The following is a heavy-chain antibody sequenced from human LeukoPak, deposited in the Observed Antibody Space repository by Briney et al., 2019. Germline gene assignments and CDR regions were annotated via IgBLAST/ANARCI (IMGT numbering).Heavy chain of an antibody. CDR2: IWYDGSNK. CDR3: ARPYYYDSSGYSPYGMDV. V-gene: IGHV3-33*01. D-gene: IGHD3-22*01. J-gene: IGHJ6*02. CDR1: GFTFRGYG. Sequence: PGGSLRLSCAASGFTFRGYGMYWVRQAPGKGLEWVAVIWYDGSNKYYADSVKGRFTISRDNSKNTLFLQMNSLRAEDTAVYYCARPYYYDSSGYSPYGMDVRGQGTTVTVSS.